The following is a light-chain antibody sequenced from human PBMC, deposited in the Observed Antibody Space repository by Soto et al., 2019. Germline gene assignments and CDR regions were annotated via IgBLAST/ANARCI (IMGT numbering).Light chain of an antibody. CDR3: LQCTSYPWT. Sequence: QSPSTLPASLLDRVTITCRASQSISSWLSWYQQEKGKTPKSLIYKASSLECGVPARFRGSGSWTEFTLPISRLQPDDVSTYYCLQCTSYPWTFGQGTQVEIK. CDR1: QSISSW. J-gene: IGKJ1*01. V-gene: IGKV1-5*03. CDR2: KAS.